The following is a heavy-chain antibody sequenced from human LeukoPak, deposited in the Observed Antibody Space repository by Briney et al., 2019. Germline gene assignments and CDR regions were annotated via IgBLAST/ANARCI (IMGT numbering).Heavy chain of an antibody. D-gene: IGHD3-10*01. CDR2: IYSSGST. CDR1: GGSISSYD. CDR3: ARLNYGRRDYYYYYYMDV. V-gene: IGHV4-4*09. J-gene: IGHJ6*03. Sequence: PSETLSLTCTVSGGSISSYDWSWLRQPPGKGLEWLAYIYSSGSTNYNPSLKSRVTRSVDTSKNQFSLKLSSVTAADSAVYYCARLNYGRRDYYYYYYMDVWGKGTTVTVSS.